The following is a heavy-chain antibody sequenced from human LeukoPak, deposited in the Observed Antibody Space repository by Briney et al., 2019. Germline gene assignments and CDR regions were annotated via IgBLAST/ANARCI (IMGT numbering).Heavy chain of an antibody. CDR3: AREGDSSGWYRINWFDP. D-gene: IGHD6-19*01. V-gene: IGHV4-39*07. CDR2: IYYSGST. J-gene: IGHJ5*02. Sequence: SETLSLTCTVSGGSISSSSYYWGWSRQPPGKGLVWIGSIYYSGSTYYNPSLKSRVTISVDTSKNQFSLKLSSVTAADTAVYYCAREGDSSGWYRINWFDPWGQGTLVTVSS. CDR1: GGSISSSSYY.